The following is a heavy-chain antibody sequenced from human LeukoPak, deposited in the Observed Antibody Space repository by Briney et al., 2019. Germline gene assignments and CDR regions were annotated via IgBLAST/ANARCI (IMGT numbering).Heavy chain of an antibody. Sequence: GGSLRLSCAASGFTFSSYDMHWVRQATGKGLEWVSAIGTAGDTYYPGSVKGRFTISRENAKNSLYLQMNSLRAGDTAVYYCARLAPTVTGYYFDYWGQGTLVSVSS. CDR1: GFTFSSYD. J-gene: IGHJ4*02. V-gene: IGHV3-13*01. CDR2: IGTAGDT. D-gene: IGHD4-17*01. CDR3: ARLAPTVTGYYFDY.